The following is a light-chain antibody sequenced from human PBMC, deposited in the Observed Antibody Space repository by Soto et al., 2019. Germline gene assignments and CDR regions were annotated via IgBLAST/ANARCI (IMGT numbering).Light chain of an antibody. CDR3: QQLESFPLT. V-gene: IGKV1-9*01. CDR1: QTISSW. J-gene: IGKJ5*01. CDR2: AAS. Sequence: DIQMTQSPANLSPSVGDSVTIICRASQTISSWLAWYQQKPGKAHKXLIYAASTLQSGVPSRFSGSGSGTELTLTISSLKPEDVERDDGQQLESFPLTFGQGTRLEIK.